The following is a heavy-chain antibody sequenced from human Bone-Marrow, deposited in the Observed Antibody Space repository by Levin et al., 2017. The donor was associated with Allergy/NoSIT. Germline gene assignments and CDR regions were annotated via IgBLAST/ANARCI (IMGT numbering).Heavy chain of an antibody. Sequence: PGGSLRLSCAASGFTLSRYTMHWVRLAPGKGLEWVTVISKDGTNKYYADSVKGRFTISRDTSKNTLYLQMDSLRTEDTAVYYCASKMVDDFDYWGQGTLVTVSS. V-gene: IGHV3-30-3*01. CDR2: ISKDGTNK. J-gene: IGHJ4*02. CDR1: GFTLSRYT. CDR3: ASKMVDDFDY. D-gene: IGHD2-8*01.